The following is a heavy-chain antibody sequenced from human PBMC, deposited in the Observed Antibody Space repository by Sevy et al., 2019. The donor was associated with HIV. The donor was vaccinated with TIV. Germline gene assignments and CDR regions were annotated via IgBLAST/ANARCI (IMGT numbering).Heavy chain of an antibody. CDR1: GGSISAYY. V-gene: IGHV4-59*01. D-gene: IGHD5-12*01. Sequence: SETLSLTCTVSGGSISAYYWSWIRQPPGKPLEYIGYIYYTGSTNYNPSLKSRVTISVDTSKNQFSLKLYSMTAADTAVYFCARAPPVRSGDDSLNWFDPWGQGTLVTVSS. CDR3: ARAPPVRSGDDSLNWFDP. J-gene: IGHJ5*02. CDR2: IYYTGST.